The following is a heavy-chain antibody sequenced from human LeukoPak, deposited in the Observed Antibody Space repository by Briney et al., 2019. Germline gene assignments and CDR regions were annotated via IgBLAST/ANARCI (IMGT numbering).Heavy chain of an antibody. Sequence: SETLSLTCAVYGGSFSGYYWSWIRQPPGKGLEWIGEINHSGSTNYNPSLKGRVTISVDTSKNQFSLKLSSVTAADTAVYYCARLRGVVVPAAIRRGAFDIWGQGTMVTVSS. V-gene: IGHV4-34*01. CDR2: INHSGST. CDR3: ARLRGVVVPAAIRRGAFDI. D-gene: IGHD2-2*02. J-gene: IGHJ3*02. CDR1: GGSFSGYY.